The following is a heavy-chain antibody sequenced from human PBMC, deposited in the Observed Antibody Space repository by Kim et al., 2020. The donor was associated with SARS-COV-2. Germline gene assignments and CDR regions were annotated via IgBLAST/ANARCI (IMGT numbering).Heavy chain of an antibody. Sequence: YAQKFQGRVTMTRNTSISTAYMELSSLRSEDTAVYYCARGLWGYSSSSPYWGQGTLVTVSS. J-gene: IGHJ4*02. V-gene: IGHV1-8*01. CDR3: ARGLWGYSSSSPY. D-gene: IGHD6-6*01.